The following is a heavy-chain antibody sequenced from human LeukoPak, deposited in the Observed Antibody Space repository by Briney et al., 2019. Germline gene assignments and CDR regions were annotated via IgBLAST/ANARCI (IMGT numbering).Heavy chain of an antibody. V-gene: IGHV3-15*01. D-gene: IGHD3-22*01. J-gene: IGHJ4*02. Sequence: GGSLRLSCAASGFTFSNAWMSWVRQAPGKGLEWVGRIKSKTDGGTTDYAAPVKGRFTISRDDPKNTLYLQMNSLKTEDTAVYYCTTVSYDSSGYYYYFDYWGQGTLVTVSS. CDR3: TTVSYDSSGYYYYFDY. CDR2: IKSKTDGGTT. CDR1: GFTFSNAW.